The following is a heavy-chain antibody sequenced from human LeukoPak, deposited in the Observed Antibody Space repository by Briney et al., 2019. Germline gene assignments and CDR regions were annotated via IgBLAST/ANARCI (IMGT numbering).Heavy chain of an antibody. J-gene: IGHJ4*02. CDR2: INPSGGST. CDR1: GYSFISIH. CDR3: AREKWELLRENYFNY. Sequence: GASVKVSCKASGYSFISIHIHWVRQAPGQGLEWMGIINPSGGSTTYSQKFQGRVTMTRDTSASTVYLELSSLRSEDTAVYYCAREKWELLRENYFNYWGQGTLVTVSS. V-gene: IGHV1-46*01. D-gene: IGHD1-26*01.